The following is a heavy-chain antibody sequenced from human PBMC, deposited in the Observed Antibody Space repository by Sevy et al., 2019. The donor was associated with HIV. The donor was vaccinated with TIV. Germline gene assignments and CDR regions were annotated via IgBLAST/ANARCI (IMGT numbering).Heavy chain of an antibody. V-gene: IGHV3-23*01. D-gene: IGHD1-26*01. CDR2: ISGSGGGT. CDR3: ANGGTVHRNRAFDI. Sequence: GGSLRLSCAASGFTFSSYAMSWVRQAPGKGLEWVSAISGSGGGTYYADSVKGRFTISRDNSKNTLYLQMNSLRAEDTAVYYCANGGTVHRNRAFDIWGQGTMVTVSS. CDR1: GFTFSSYA. J-gene: IGHJ3*02.